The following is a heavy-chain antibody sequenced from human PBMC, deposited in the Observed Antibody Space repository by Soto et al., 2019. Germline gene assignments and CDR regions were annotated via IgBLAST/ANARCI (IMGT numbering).Heavy chain of an antibody. CDR2: INAGNGNT. V-gene: IGHV1-3*01. Sequence: QVQLVQSGAEVKKPGASVKVSCKASGYTFTSYAMHWVRQAPGQRLEWMGWINAGNGNTKYSQKFQGRVTITRDTSASTAYMELSSLRSEDTAVYYCARDRWAAGTFHPKGFDYWGQGTLVTVSS. CDR3: ARDRWAAGTFHPKGFDY. CDR1: GYTFTSYA. D-gene: IGHD6-13*01. J-gene: IGHJ4*02.